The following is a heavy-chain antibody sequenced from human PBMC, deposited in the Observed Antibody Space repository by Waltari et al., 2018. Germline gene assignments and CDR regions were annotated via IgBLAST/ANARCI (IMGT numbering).Heavy chain of an antibody. V-gene: IGHV5-51*01. J-gene: IGHJ4*02. CDR2: THPGDCET. D-gene: IGHD1-26*01. CDR3: ARQYSGSLFDY. CDR1: GYSLTSYW. Sequence: EVQLVQSGAEVKKPGESLKISCKGSGYSLTSYWIGWVRQMPGNGLEWMGITHPGDCETRSSPAFQGKFTISADKSISTAYLQWSSLKASDTAMYYCARQYSGSLFDYWGQGTLVTVSS.